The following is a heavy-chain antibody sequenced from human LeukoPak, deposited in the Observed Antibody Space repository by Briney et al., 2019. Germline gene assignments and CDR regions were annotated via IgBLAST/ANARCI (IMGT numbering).Heavy chain of an antibody. V-gene: IGHV3-21*01. CDR2: ISSDI. D-gene: IGHD5-12*01. CDR3: ARGSGYEHFDY. J-gene: IGHJ4*02. Sequence: GGSLRLSCATSGFTFSTYIMNWVRQAPGKGLEWVSSISSDIYYADSVKGRFTISRDNAKNSLYLQMNSLRAEDTAVYYCARGSGYEHFDYWGQGALVTVSS. CDR1: GFTFSTYI.